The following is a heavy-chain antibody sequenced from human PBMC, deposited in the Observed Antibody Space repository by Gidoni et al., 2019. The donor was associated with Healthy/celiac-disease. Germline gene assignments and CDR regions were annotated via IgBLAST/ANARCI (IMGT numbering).Heavy chain of an antibody. CDR3: AHRVKHIAAARLNFDY. CDR1: GFSLSTSGVG. V-gene: IGHV2-5*02. CDR2: IYWDDDK. D-gene: IGHD6-13*01. J-gene: IGHJ4*02. Sequence: QLTLKESGPTLVNPTTTPTLTCTFPGFSLSTSGVGVGWIRQPPGKALEWLALIYWDDDKRYSPPLKSRLTITKDTSKNQVVLTMTNMDTVDTATYYCAHRVKHIAAARLNFDYWGQGTLVTVSS.